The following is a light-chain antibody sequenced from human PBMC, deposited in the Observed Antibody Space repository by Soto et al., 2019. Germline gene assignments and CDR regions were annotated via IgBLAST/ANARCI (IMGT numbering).Light chain of an antibody. CDR1: SSDVGGYNF. J-gene: IGLJ1*01. V-gene: IGLV2-14*03. CDR3: SSYTTSTTVV. Sequence: QSVLTQPASVFGSPGQSITFSCTGTSSDVGGYNFVSWYQQHPGKAPKLMIYEVSSRPSGVSNRFSGSTASLTISGLQPEDEADYYCSSYTTSTTVVFGTGTKAPS. CDR2: EVS.